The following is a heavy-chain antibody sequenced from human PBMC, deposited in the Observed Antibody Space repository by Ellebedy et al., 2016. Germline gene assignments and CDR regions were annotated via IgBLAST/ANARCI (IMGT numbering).Heavy chain of an antibody. CDR1: GFTFSDAW. CDR3: ATDGGFGGSEWFLHS. D-gene: IGHD3-10*01. V-gene: IGHV3-15*01. J-gene: IGHJ4*02. CDR2: IKSKIDGATS. Sequence: GGSLRLSCPTSGFTFSDAWMNWVRQAPGKGLEWVGRIKSKIDGATSDYAAPVKGRFIISRDDSKSTLYLQMNSLQTEDTAVYYCATDGGFGGSEWFLHSWGQGALVTVSS.